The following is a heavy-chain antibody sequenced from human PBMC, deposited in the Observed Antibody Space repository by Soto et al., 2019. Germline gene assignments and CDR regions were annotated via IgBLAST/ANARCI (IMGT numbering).Heavy chain of an antibody. CDR2: IYTSGST. D-gene: IGHD6-13*01. CDR3: ARDRFGAAAYHFDY. V-gene: IGHV4-4*07. CDR1: GGSISSYY. J-gene: IGHJ4*02. Sequence: NPSETLSLTCTVSGGSISSYYWSWIRQPAGKGLEWIGRIYTSGSTNYNPSLKSRVTMSVDTSKNQFSLKLSSVTAADTAVYYCARDRFGAAAYHFDYWGQGTLVTVSS.